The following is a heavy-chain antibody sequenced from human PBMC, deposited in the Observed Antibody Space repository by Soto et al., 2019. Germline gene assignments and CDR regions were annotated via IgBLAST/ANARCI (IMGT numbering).Heavy chain of an antibody. D-gene: IGHD2-15*01. Sequence: SLRLSFAASGFTFSSYAMHWVRQAPGKGLEWVAVISYDGSNKYYADSVKGRFTISRDNSKNTLYLQMNSLRDEDTAVYYCARDRVGVQYYYYYGMDVWGQGTTGTVSS. CDR3: ARDRVGVQYYYYYGMDV. J-gene: IGHJ6*02. V-gene: IGHV3-30-3*01. CDR2: ISYDGSNK. CDR1: GFTFSSYA.